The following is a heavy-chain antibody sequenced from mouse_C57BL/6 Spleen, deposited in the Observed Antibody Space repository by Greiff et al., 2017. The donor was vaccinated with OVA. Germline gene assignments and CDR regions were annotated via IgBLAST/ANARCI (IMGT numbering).Heavy chain of an antibody. Sequence: VKLLESGAELVKPGASVKISCKASGYAFSSYWMNWVKQRPGKGLEWIGQIYPGDGDANYNGKFKGKATLTADKSSSTAYMQLSSLTSEDSAVYFCAREAITTVPYFDYWGQGTTLTVSS. J-gene: IGHJ2*01. CDR3: AREAITTVPYFDY. CDR1: GYAFSSYW. CDR2: IYPGDGDA. D-gene: IGHD1-1*01. V-gene: IGHV1-80*01.